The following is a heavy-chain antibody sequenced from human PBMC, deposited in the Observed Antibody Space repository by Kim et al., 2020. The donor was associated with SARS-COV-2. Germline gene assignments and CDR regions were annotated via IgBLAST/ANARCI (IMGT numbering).Heavy chain of an antibody. J-gene: IGHJ6*02. D-gene: IGHD3-16*01. Sequence: GGSLRLSCTASGFTVSNNYMSWVRQVPGKCLEWVSVIYSGGSTYYADSVKGRFTISRDNSKNRLYLQMNSLRAEDTAVYYCARVPMITVGGVTDGMDVWGQGTTVTVSS. CDR3: ARVPMITVGGVTDGMDV. CDR1: GFTVSNNY. CDR2: IYSGGST. V-gene: IGHV3-66*01.